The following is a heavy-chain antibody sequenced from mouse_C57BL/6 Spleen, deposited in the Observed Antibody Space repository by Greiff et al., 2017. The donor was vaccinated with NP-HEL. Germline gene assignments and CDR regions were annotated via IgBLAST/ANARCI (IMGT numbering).Heavy chain of an antibody. J-gene: IGHJ3*01. V-gene: IGHV1-18*01. CDR1: GYTFTDYN. CDR3: ARGSSGAY. CDR2: INPNNGGT. Sequence: VHVKQSGPELVKPGASVKIPCKASGYTFTDYNMDWVKQSHGKSLEWIGDINPNNGGTIYNQKFKGKATLTVDKSSSTAYMELRSLTSEDTAVYYCARGSSGAYWGQGTLVTVSA. D-gene: IGHD3-2*02.